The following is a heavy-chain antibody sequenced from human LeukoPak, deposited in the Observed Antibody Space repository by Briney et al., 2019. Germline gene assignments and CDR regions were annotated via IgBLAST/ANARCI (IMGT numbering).Heavy chain of an antibody. J-gene: IGHJ6*03. CDR2: IYYSGST. Sequence: SETLSLTCTVSGGSISSYYWSWIRQPPGKGLEWIGYIYYSGSTNYNPSLKSRVTISVDTSKNQFSLKLSSATAADTAVYYCARDRVVPAAGTYYYYMDVWGKGTTVTISS. CDR1: GGSISSYY. V-gene: IGHV4-59*01. CDR3: ARDRVVPAAGTYYYYMDV. D-gene: IGHD2-2*01.